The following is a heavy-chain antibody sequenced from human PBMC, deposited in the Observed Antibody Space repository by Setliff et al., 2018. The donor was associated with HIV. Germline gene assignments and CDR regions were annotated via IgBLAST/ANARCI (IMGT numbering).Heavy chain of an antibody. CDR3: ARHGHFYDSSSSDAFDI. CDR1: GYSISTAYY. D-gene: IGHD3-22*01. Sequence: PSETLSLTCAVSGYSISTAYYWGWIRQPPGKGLEWLGYVSYSGSTNFNPSLESRLAMSVDMSKNHLSLKLRSVTAADTAVYYCARHGHFYDSSSSDAFDIWGHGTMVTVSS. CDR2: VSYSGST. J-gene: IGHJ3*02. V-gene: IGHV4-59*08.